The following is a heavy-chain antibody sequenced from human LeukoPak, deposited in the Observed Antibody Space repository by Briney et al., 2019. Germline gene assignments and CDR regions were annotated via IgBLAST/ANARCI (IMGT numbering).Heavy chain of an antibody. V-gene: IGHV3-48*02. Sequence: PGGSLRLSCEASGFTFSSYSMNWVRQAPGKGLEWVSYISSSSRTTYYADSVKGRFTISRDNAKNSLYLQMNSLRDEDTAVYYCYGANAENWGQGTLVTVSS. CDR3: YGANAEN. D-gene: IGHD4-23*01. J-gene: IGHJ1*01. CDR2: ISSSSRTT. CDR1: GFTFSSYS.